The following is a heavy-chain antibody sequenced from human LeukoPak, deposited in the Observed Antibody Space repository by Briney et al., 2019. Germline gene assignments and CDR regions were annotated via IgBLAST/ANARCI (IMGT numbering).Heavy chain of an antibody. CDR1: GFTVSSTC. V-gene: IGHV3-53*01. CDR3: VRDGGSGSYSSSYYYGMDV. J-gene: IGHJ6*02. D-gene: IGHD1-26*01. Sequence: PGGSLRLSCAASGFTVSSTCMTWVRQAPGKGLEWVSFIYIADNTYYADSVKGRFTISRDNSKNTLYLQMNSLRDEDTAVYYCVRDGGSGSYSSSYYYGMDVWGQGTTVTVSS. CDR2: IYIADNT.